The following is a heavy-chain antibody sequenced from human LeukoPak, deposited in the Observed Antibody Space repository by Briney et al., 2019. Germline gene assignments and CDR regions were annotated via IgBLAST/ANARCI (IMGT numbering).Heavy chain of an antibody. J-gene: IGHJ6*04. CDR3: AELGITMIGGV. V-gene: IGHV3-66*01. CDR2: LYTTGRT. D-gene: IGHD3-10*02. Sequence: SGGSLRLSCAASKFTVSSTYMSWVRQAPGKGLEWVSVLYTTGRTEYAGSVKGRFTVSRDSSKNTLFLQMNSLRAEDTAVYYCAELGITMIGGVWGKGTTVTISS. CDR1: KFTVSSTY.